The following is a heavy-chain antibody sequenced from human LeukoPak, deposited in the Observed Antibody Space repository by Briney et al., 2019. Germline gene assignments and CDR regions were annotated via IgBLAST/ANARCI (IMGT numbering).Heavy chain of an antibody. J-gene: IGHJ4*02. CDR3: ATGGTSVLAYCGGDCYSLPTT. Sequence: ASVKVPCKVSGYTLTELSMHWVRQAPGKGLEWMGGFDPEDGETIYAQKFQGRVTMTEDTSTDTAYMELSSLRSEDTAVYYCATGGTSVLAYCGGDCYSLPTTWGQGTLVTVSS. CDR2: FDPEDGET. CDR1: GYTLTELS. D-gene: IGHD2-21*02. V-gene: IGHV1-24*01.